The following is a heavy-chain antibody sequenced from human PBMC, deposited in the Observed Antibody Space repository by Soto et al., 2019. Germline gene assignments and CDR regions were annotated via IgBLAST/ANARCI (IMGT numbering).Heavy chain of an antibody. CDR1: GFTFSSYW. CDR3: ERLPNKSPQN. CDR2: ISTDASST. V-gene: IGHV3-74*01. Sequence: EVHLVESGGGLVQPGGSLRLSCAASGFTFSSYWMHWVRQAPGKGLVWVSSISTDASSTSYADPVKGRFTISRDNAKNTLYLQMNSVRAEDTAVYYCERLPNKSPQNWGQGTLVIVSP. J-gene: IGHJ1*01.